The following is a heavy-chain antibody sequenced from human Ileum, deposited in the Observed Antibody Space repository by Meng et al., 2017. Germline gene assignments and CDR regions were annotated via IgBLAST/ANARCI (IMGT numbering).Heavy chain of an antibody. J-gene: IGHJ4*02. Sequence: EWLGSGGGCVQPGMSLSLCCAASGFIFSSDGMHWVRQAPGKGLEWVAVIWYDGSNKYYADSVKGRFTISRDNSKNTLYLQMNSLRAEDTAVYYCARDPWFGTIDYWGQGTLVTVSS. D-gene: IGHD3-10*01. CDR2: IWYDGSNK. CDR3: ARDPWFGTIDY. CDR1: GFIFSSDG. V-gene: IGHV3-33*01.